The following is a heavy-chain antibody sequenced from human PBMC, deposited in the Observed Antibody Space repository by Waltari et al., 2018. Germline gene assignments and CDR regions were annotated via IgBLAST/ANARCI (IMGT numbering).Heavy chain of an antibody. CDR3: ASSTGSLLVDY. CDR1: GYTFTGYY. J-gene: IGHJ4*02. D-gene: IGHD2-2*01. CDR2: INPNSGCT. V-gene: IGHV1-2*06. Sequence: QVQLVQSGAEVKKPGASVKVSCKASGYTFTGYYMHWVRQAPGQGLEWMGRINPNSGCTNYAQKFQGRVTMTRETSISTAYMELSRLRSDDTAVYYCASSTGSLLVDYWGQGTLVTVSS.